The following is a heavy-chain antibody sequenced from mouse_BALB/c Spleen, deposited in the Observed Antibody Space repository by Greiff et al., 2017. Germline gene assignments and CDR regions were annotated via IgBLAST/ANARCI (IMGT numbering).Heavy chain of an antibody. J-gene: IGHJ2*01. D-gene: IGHD2-4*01. CDR2: INPGSGGT. CDR1: GYAFTNYL. CDR3: ARNYDYVDY. V-gene: IGHV1-54*01. Sequence: VQLQQSGAELVRPGTSVKVSCKASGYAFTNYLIEWVKQRPGQGLEWIGVINPGSGGTNYNEKFKGKATLTADKSSSTAYMQLSSLTSDDSAVYFCARNYDYVDYWGQGTTLTVSS.